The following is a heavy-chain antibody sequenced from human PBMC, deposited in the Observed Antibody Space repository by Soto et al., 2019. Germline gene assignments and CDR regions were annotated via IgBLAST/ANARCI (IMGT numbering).Heavy chain of an antibody. J-gene: IGHJ4*02. Sequence: EVQLLESGGGLVQPGGSLRLSCAASGFSFDDYAMTWVRQAAGKGLEWVSAISGSGDNTYYADSVKGRFTISRDNSKNTLYQQLNSLRAEDTALYYCAKGYYSGYDLAYFDYWGQGTLLTVSS. CDR2: ISGSGDNT. V-gene: IGHV3-23*01. CDR1: GFSFDDYA. CDR3: AKGYYSGYDLAYFDY. D-gene: IGHD5-12*01.